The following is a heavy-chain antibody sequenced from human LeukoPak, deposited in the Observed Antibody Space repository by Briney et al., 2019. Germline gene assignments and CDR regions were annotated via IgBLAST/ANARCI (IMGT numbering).Heavy chain of an antibody. V-gene: IGHV3-15*01. J-gene: IGHJ6*02. Sequence: KPGGSLRLSCATSGFTFTNTWMSWVRQALDKGLEWVGGIISKADGGTTDYAAPVKGRFTISRDESKDTLYLQLNSLKIEDTAVYYCNTNPYFWGQGTTVTVSS. CDR2: IISKADGGTT. CDR1: GFTFTNTW. CDR3: NTNPYF.